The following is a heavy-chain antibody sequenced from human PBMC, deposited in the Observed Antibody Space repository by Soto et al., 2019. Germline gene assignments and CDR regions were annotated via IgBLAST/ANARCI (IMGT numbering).Heavy chain of an antibody. Sequence: GGSLRLSCAASGFTFSSYAMSWVRQAPGKGLEWVSAISGSGGSTYYADSVKGRFTISRDNSKNTLYLQMNSLRAEDTAVYYCAKADAYDYVWGSYRYSTFDIWGQGTMVTVSS. CDR3: AKADAYDYVWGSYRYSTFDI. CDR2: ISGSGGST. CDR1: GFTFSSYA. V-gene: IGHV3-23*01. D-gene: IGHD3-16*02. J-gene: IGHJ3*02.